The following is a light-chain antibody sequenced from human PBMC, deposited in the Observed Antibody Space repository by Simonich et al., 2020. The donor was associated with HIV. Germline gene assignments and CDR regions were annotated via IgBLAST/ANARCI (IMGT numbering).Light chain of an antibody. Sequence: QSALTQPASVSGSPGQSISISCTGTSSDFGGYDYVSWYQQHPGKAPKLMIYDVSKRPSGVSNRFAGSKSGNTASLTISGLQAEDEADYYCCSYAAGSTSYVFGTGTKVTVL. CDR1: SSDFGGYDY. CDR2: DVS. CDR3: CSYAAGSTSYV. J-gene: IGLJ1*01. V-gene: IGLV2-23*02.